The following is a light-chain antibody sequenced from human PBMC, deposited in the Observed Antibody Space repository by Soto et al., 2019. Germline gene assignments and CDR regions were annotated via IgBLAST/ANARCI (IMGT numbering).Light chain of an antibody. CDR2: DAS. CDR1: QSIDNK. J-gene: IGKJ1*01. V-gene: IGKV1-5*01. Sequence: DIQVTQSPSTLSRSVGDRVTITCRASQSIDNKLAWYQRKPGKAPKLLIYDASTLESGVPSTFDGSGFGTEFTLTISSLQPDDFATYYCQEYSDSSLTFGQGTKVEIK. CDR3: QEYSDSSLT.